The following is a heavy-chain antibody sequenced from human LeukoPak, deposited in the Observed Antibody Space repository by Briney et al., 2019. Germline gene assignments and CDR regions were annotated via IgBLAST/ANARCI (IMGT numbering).Heavy chain of an antibody. Sequence: GSLRLSCAASGFTFSSYAMSWVHQAPGKGLEWIGYIYYSGSTNYNPSLKSRVAISVDTSKNQFSLKLSSVTAADTAVYYCASSGERYCSGGSVPCFDYWGQGTLVTVPS. CDR2: IYYSGST. J-gene: IGHJ4*02. CDR1: GFTFSSYA. D-gene: IGHD2-15*01. CDR3: ASSGERYCSGGSVPCFDY. V-gene: IGHV4-59*01.